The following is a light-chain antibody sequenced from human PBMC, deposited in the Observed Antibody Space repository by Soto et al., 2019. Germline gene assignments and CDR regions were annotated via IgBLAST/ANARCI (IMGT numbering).Light chain of an antibody. CDR2: DTS. V-gene: IGKV3-15*01. Sequence: EVVMRQSPATLSVSPGEGATLSCRAGQGIGDTLAWYQHKPGQTPRLLLYDTSTRATGVPPGLSGSRSGAELTLPINSLQSVDCAVVYCRQRNNRCWTFGQGTKVDIK. J-gene: IGKJ1*01. CDR3: RQRNNRCWT. CDR1: QGIGDT.